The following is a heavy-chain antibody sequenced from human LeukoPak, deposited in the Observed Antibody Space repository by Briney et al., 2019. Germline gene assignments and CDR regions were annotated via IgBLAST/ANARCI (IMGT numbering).Heavy chain of an antibody. V-gene: IGHV1-2*02. D-gene: IGHD3-22*01. J-gene: IGHJ4*02. CDR2: INPNSGGT. CDR3: ARVRSGYYDSSGPSDY. Sequence: GASVKVSCKASGYTFTGYYMHWVRQAPGQGLEWMGWINPNSGGTNYAQKFQGRVTMTRDTSISTAYMELSRLRSDDTAVYYCARVRSGYYDSSGPSDYRGQGTLVTVSS. CDR1: GYTFTGYY.